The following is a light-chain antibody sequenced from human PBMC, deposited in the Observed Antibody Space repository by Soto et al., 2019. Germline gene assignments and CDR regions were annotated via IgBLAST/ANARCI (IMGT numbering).Light chain of an antibody. CDR3: QQYDNRPLT. Sequence: DIQMTQSPSSLSASVGDRVTITCQASQDISNYLNWYQQKPGKAPKLLIYDASNLETGVPSRFSGSGSGTDFTITISSLQPEDIATYYCQQYDNRPLTFGGGTKVETK. V-gene: IGKV1-33*01. J-gene: IGKJ4*01. CDR1: QDISNY. CDR2: DAS.